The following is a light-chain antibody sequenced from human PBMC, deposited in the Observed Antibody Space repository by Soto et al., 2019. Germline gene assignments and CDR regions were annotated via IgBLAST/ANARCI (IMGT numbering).Light chain of an antibody. CDR3: QQYGSSPVLS. V-gene: IGKV3-20*01. CDR1: QSVSSSY. CDR2: GAS. J-gene: IGKJ4*01. Sequence: DIVLTQSPGTLSLSPGERATLSCRASQSVSSSYLAWYQQKPGQAPRLLIYGASSRASGIPDRFSGSGSGTDFTLIISRLEAEDFAVYYCQQYGSSPVLSFGGATKVEIK.